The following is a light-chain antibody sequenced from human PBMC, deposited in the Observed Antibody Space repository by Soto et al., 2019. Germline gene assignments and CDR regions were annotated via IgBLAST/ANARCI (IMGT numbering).Light chain of an antibody. CDR2: NSS. CDR1: QSVRSNY. V-gene: IGKV3-20*01. J-gene: IGKJ1*01. Sequence: EIVLTQSPGTLSLSPGARATLSCRASQSVRSNYLAWYQQKPGQAPRLLIYNSSTRATGIPDRFSGSGSGTDFSLTISRLEPEDFALYYGQQYRYLPQTFGQGTRVESK. CDR3: QQYRYLPQT.